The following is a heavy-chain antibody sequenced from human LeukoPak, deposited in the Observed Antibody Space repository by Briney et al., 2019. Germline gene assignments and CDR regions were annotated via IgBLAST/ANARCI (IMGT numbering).Heavy chain of an antibody. J-gene: IGHJ6*02. CDR2: INPSGGST. CDR1: GYTFTSDY. Sequence: ASVKVSCKASGYTFTSDYMHWVRQAPGQGLEWMGIINPSGGSTSYAQKFQGTVTMTRDTSTSTVYMELSSLRSEDTAVYYCARDQLRSDPEYYYYGMDVWGQGTTVTVSS. V-gene: IGHV1-46*01. CDR3: ARDQLRSDPEYYYYGMDV. D-gene: IGHD1-1*01.